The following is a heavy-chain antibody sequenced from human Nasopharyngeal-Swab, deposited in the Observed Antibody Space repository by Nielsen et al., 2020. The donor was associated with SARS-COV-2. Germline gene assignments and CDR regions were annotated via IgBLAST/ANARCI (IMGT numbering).Heavy chain of an antibody. J-gene: IGHJ4*02. V-gene: IGHV1-18*04. CDR3: ARDLFPYNVFWSPQMY. CDR2: ISAHNGHT. D-gene: IGHD3-3*01. CDR1: GYTVTSYG. Sequence: ASVKVSCKASGYTVTSYGISWVRQAPGQGLEWMGWISAHNGHTNYAQKFQVRVTMTTDTSTSTAYMELRTLRSDDTAVYYCARDLFPYNVFWSPQMYWGQGTLVTVSS.